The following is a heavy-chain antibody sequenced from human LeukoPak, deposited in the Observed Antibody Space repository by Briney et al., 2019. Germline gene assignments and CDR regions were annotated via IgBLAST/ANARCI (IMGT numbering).Heavy chain of an antibody. D-gene: IGHD2-15*01. Sequence: GESLKISCKGSGYSFTSYWIGWVRQMPGKGLEWMGIIYPGDSDTRYSPSFQGQVTISADKSISTAYLQWSSLKASDTAMYYCARYCSGGSCYSVPPSNFYYMDVWGKGTTVTGSS. CDR1: GYSFTSYW. CDR2: IYPGDSDT. V-gene: IGHV5-51*01. CDR3: ARYCSGGSCYSVPPSNFYYMDV. J-gene: IGHJ6*03.